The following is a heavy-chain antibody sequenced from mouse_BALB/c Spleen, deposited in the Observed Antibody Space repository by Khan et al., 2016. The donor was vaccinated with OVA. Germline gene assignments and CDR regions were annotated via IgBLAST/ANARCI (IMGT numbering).Heavy chain of an antibody. CDR1: GFSLSRYN. CDR2: IWGGGGT. CDR3: ARAYYRYDGYYAMDY. D-gene: IGHD2-14*01. V-gene: IGHV2-6-4*01. Sequence: VQLQESGPGLVAPSQSLSITCTVSGFSLSRYNIHWVRQPPGKGLEWLGMIWGGGGTDYNSTLKSRLNISKDNSKSQAFLKMNNLQTDDTAMYYCARAYYRYDGYYAMDYWGQGTSVTIAS. J-gene: IGHJ4*01.